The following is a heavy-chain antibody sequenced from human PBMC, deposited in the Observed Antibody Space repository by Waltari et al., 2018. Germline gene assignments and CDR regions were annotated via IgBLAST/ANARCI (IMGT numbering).Heavy chain of an antibody. D-gene: IGHD5-12*01. J-gene: IGHJ3*01. V-gene: IGHV4-34*01. CDR1: GGSFSAYY. CDR2: INDRGST. Sequence: QVQLQQWGAGLLKPSETLSLTCAVYGGSFSAYYWSWIRQPPGKGLEWIGEINDRGSTKYNPSLKGRVTISVDTSQNQFSLKLSSVTAADTAVYYCAIRRRDVYNYGRRAFDVWGQGTMVTVSA. CDR3: AIRRRDVYNYGRRAFDV.